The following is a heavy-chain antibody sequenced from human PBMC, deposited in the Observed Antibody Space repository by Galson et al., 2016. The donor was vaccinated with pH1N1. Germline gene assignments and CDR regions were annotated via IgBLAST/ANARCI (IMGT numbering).Heavy chain of an antibody. D-gene: IGHD3-9*01. J-gene: IGHJ6*02. V-gene: IGHV1-69*06. CDR2: IIPMYGRT. CDR1: GGTFSNYA. Sequence: SVKVSCKASGGTFSNYAIGWVRQAPGQGLEWMGGIIPMYGRTDYAQKFQGTVTISADKSTSTAYMELSRVRLEDTAVYYCARTENVYDILTGSGSYYGMDVWGQGTAVTVSS. CDR3: ARTENVYDILTGSGSYYGMDV.